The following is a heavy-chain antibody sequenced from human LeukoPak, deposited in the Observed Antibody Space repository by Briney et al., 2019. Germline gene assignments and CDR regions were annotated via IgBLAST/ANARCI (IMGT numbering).Heavy chain of an antibody. J-gene: IGHJ4*02. CDR3: ARASRYYYDSSGYSHY. D-gene: IGHD3-22*01. Sequence: ASVKVSCKASGYTFTSYGISWVRQAPGQGLEWMGWISAYNGNTNYAQKLQGRVTMTTDTSTSTAYMELRSLRSDDTAVYYCARASRYYYDSSGYSHYWGQGTLVTVSS. CDR2: ISAYNGNT. V-gene: IGHV1-18*01. CDR1: GYTFTSYG.